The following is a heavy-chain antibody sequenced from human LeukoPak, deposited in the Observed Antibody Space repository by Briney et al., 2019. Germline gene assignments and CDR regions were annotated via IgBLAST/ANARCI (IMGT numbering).Heavy chain of an antibody. CDR3: ARDGCSSRICSAGGNWFDP. J-gene: IGHJ5*02. CDR2: FDPEDGET. CDR1: GYTLTELS. Sequence: ASVKVSCKVSGYTLTELSMHWVRQAPGKGLEWMGGFDPEDGETIYAQKFQGRVTMTRDTSTSTVYMELSSLRSEDTAVYYCARDGCSSRICSAGGNWFDPWGQGTLVTVSS. V-gene: IGHV1-24*01. D-gene: IGHD2-2*01.